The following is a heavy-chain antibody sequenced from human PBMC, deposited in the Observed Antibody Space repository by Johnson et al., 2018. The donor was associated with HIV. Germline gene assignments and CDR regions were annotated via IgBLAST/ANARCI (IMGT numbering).Heavy chain of an antibody. CDR2: ISYDGSNK. J-gene: IGHJ3*02. D-gene: IGHD6-13*01. CDR3: TRAGEGAYSSSWYGTLGAFDI. Sequence: QVQLVESGGGVVQPGRSLRLSCAASGFTFRNFAMHWVRQAPGKGLEWLAVISYDGSNKYYADSVKGRFTISRDNSKNTLYLPMNSLRAEDTAVYYCTRAGEGAYSSSWYGTLGAFDIWGQGKMVTVSS. CDR1: GFTFRNFA. V-gene: IGHV3-30*11.